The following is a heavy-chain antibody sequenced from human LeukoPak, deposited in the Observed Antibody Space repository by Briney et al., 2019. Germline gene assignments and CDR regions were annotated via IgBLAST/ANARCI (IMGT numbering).Heavy chain of an antibody. Sequence: PSETLSLTCAVYGGSFSGYYWSWIRQTPGKGLEWIGEINHSGSTNYNPSLKSRVTISVDTSKNQFSLKLSSVTAADTAVYYCARAPTYYGDYYRYYYYYGMDVWGQGTTVTVSS. J-gene: IGHJ6*02. CDR2: INHSGST. CDR1: GGSFSGYY. V-gene: IGHV4-34*01. CDR3: ARAPTYYGDYYRYYYYYGMDV. D-gene: IGHD4-17*01.